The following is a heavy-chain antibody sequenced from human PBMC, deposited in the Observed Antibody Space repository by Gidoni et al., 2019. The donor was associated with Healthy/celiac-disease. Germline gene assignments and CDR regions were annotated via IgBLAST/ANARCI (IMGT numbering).Heavy chain of an antibody. CDR1: GGSISSSSYY. CDR2: IYYSGST. D-gene: IGHD4-17*01. CDR3: ARSFYGDYAGWSY. Sequence: QLQLQESGPGLVKPSETLSLTCTVSGGSISSSSYYWGWIRQPPGKGLEWIGSIYYSGSTYYNPSLKSRVTISVDTSKNQFSLKLSSVTAADTAVYYCARSFYGDYAGWSYWGQGTLVTVSS. J-gene: IGHJ4*02. V-gene: IGHV4-39*01.